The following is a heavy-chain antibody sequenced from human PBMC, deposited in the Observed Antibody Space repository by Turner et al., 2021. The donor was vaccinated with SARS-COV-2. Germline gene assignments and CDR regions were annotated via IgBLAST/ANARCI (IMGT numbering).Heavy chain of an antibody. CDR2: FDPEDGET. CDR1: GYTLIELS. J-gene: IGHJ5*02. Sequence: QVQLVQSGAEVKKPGASVKVSCKVSGYTLIELSMHWVRQAPGKGREWMGGFDPEDGETIYAQKFQGRVTMTEDTSTDTAYMELSSLRSEDTAVYYCATGTPLGYQNWFDPWGQGTLVTVSS. CDR3: ATGTPLGYQNWFDP. V-gene: IGHV1-24*01. D-gene: IGHD2-2*01.